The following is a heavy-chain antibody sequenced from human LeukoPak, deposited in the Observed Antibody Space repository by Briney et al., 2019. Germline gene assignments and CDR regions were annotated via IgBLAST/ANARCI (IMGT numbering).Heavy chain of an antibody. D-gene: IGHD1-26*01. V-gene: IGHV4-59*08. CDR3: ARHTDGGTYPLEH. CDR2: IYYSGNT. Sequence: SETLSLTCTVSGGSISSYYWSWIRQPPGKGLEWIGYIYYSGNTNYNPSLKSRLTISVDTSKNQFSLKLSSVTAADTAVYYCARHTDGGTYPLEHWGQGTLVTVSS. CDR1: GGSISSYY. J-gene: IGHJ1*01.